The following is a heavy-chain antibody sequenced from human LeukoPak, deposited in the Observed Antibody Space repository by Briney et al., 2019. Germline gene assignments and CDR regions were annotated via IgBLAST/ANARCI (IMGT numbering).Heavy chain of an antibody. CDR3: ASRSAVTVSGFDY. Sequence: SETLSLTCTVSGGSINNYYWNWIRQPPGKGLEWIGYIHFSGSSRYNPSLKSRVTMSLDTSKNELSLNLSSATAADTAVYYRASRSAVTVSGFDYWGQGTLVTVSS. CDR2: IHFSGSS. J-gene: IGHJ4*02. V-gene: IGHV4-59*08. CDR1: GGSINNYY. D-gene: IGHD3-10*01.